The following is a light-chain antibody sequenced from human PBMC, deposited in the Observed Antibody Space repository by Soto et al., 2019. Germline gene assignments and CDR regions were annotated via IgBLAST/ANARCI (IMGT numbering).Light chain of an antibody. V-gene: IGLV2-14*01. Sequence: SVLTQPASVSGSPGQSITISCTGTSSDVGGYNYVSWYQQLPGKAPKLMIYDVSDRPSGVSNRFSGSKSGNTASLTISGLQAEDEADYYCSSYTSSSLYVFGTRTKVTVL. CDR3: SSYTSSSLYV. CDR1: SSDVGGYNY. CDR2: DVS. J-gene: IGLJ1*01.